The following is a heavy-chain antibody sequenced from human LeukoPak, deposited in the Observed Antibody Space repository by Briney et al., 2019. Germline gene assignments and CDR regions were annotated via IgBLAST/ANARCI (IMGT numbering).Heavy chain of an antibody. CDR3: AKDHHQLLHGDDY. CDR1: GFTFSSYW. Sequence: PGGSLRLSCAASGFTFSSYWMHWVRQAPGKGLVWVSRINSDGSSTSYADSVKGRFTISRDNAKNTLYLQMNSLRAEDTAVYYCAKDHHQLLHGDDYWGQGTLVTVSS. CDR2: INSDGSST. J-gene: IGHJ4*02. V-gene: IGHV3-74*01. D-gene: IGHD2-2*01.